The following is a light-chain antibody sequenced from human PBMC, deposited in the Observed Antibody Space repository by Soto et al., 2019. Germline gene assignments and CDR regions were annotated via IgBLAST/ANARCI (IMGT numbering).Light chain of an antibody. CDR2: GDN. CDR1: NSNIGADNV. Sequence: QSVLTQPPSVSGSPGQRITISCTGTNSNIGADNVISWYQHLPGTAPKLLIYGDNNRPAGIPDRFSGSKSGTSASLTISGLRAEDDADYYCASYDSTIRRVFGGGTKLTVL. CDR3: ASYDSTIRRV. J-gene: IGLJ2*01. V-gene: IGLV1-40*01.